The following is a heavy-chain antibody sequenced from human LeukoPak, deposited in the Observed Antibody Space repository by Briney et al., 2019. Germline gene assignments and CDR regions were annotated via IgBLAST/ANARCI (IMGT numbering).Heavy chain of an antibody. CDR1: GFTFSNYG. J-gene: IGHJ5*02. D-gene: IGHD2-2*01. Sequence: GGSLRLSCAASGFTFSNYGMHWVRQAPGKGLEWVAFIRYDGSNKYYADSVKGRFTISRDNSKNTLYLQMNSLRAEDTAVYYCAPPARYCSSTSCTWGQGTLVTVSS. CDR3: APPARYCSSTSCT. V-gene: IGHV3-30*02. CDR2: IRYDGSNK.